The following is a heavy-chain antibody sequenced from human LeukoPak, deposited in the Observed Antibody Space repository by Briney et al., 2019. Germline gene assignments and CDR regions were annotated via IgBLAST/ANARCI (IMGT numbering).Heavy chain of an antibody. CDR3: AREGGYSYGQQVDY. D-gene: IGHD5-18*01. CDR2: ISYDGSNK. Sequence: GGSLRLSCAASGFTFSSYAMHWVRQAPGKGLEWVAVISYDGSNKYYADSVKGRFTISRDNSKNTLYLQMNSLRAEDTAVYYCAREGGYSYGQQVDYWGQGTLVTVSS. CDR1: GFTFSSYA. J-gene: IGHJ4*02. V-gene: IGHV3-30*04.